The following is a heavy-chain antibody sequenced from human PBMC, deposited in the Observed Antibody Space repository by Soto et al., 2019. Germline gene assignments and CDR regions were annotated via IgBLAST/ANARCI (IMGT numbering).Heavy chain of an antibody. Sequence: QVQLVQSGAEVKKPGASVKVSCKASGYAFTNYGFTWVRQAPGQGLERMGWISAYNGNTNYAQKFQGRVSMTTDTSTHTAYMELRSLRSDDTAVYYCARDLVVPDAIALGSYGMDVWGQGSTVTVSS. J-gene: IGHJ6*02. CDR3: ARDLVVPDAIALGSYGMDV. V-gene: IGHV1-18*04. CDR1: GYAFTNYG. CDR2: ISAYNGNT. D-gene: IGHD2-2*01.